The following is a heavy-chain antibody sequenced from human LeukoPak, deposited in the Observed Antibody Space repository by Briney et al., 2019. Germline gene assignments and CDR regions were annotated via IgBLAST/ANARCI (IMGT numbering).Heavy chain of an antibody. CDR3: AKPHVVAAPTLYYYYYMDV. CDR1: GFTLSTYW. V-gene: IGHV3-7*01. Sequence: GGSLRLSCAASGFTLSTYWMTWVRQAPGKGLEWVANIKQDGSEKNYVDSVKGRFTISRDNAKNSLFLQMSSLRAEDTAVYYCAKPHVVAAPTLYYYYYMDVWGKGTTVTISS. D-gene: IGHD2-15*01. J-gene: IGHJ6*03. CDR2: IKQDGSEK.